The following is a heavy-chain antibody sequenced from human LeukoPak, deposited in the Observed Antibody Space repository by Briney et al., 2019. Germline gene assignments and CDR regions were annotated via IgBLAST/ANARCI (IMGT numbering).Heavy chain of an antibody. CDR1: GGSFSGYY. CDR3: ARARGYSGYVLNYYYYGMDV. D-gene: IGHD5-12*01. J-gene: IGHJ6*02. CDR2: INHSGST. Sequence: SETLSLTCAVYGGSFSGYYWSWIRQPPGKGLEWIGEINHSGSTNYNPSLKSRVTISVDTSKNQFSLKLSSVTAADTAVYYSARARGYSGYVLNYYYYGMDVWGQGTTVTVSS. V-gene: IGHV4-34*01.